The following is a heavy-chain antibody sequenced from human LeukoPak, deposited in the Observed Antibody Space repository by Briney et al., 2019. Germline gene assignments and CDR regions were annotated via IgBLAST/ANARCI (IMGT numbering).Heavy chain of an antibody. CDR2: IWYDGSKK. Sequence: PERSLRLSCAASGFTFSSYGMHWVRQAPGTGLEWVSVIWYDGSKKYYADSVKGRFTTSRDNPKNTVYLHMNSLRVEDTAVYYCARDPRGIAVAGTGDYWGQGTLVTVSS. CDR3: ARDPRGIAVAGTGDY. J-gene: IGHJ4*02. CDR1: GFTFSSYG. V-gene: IGHV3-33*01. D-gene: IGHD6-19*01.